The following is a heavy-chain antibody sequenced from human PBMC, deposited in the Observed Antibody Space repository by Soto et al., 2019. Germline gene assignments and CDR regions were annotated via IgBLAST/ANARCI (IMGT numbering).Heavy chain of an antibody. V-gene: IGHV6-1*01. Sequence: SQTLSLTCVISGDSVSSNNAAWNWIRQSPSRGLEWLGRTYYRSKWYNDYAVSVKSRIDINPDASKNQFSLQLNSVSPEDTAMYYCARESYGSGSYDGMDVWVQGTTVTVSS. CDR2: TYYRSKWYN. J-gene: IGHJ6*02. D-gene: IGHD3-10*01. CDR1: GDSVSSNNAA. CDR3: ARESYGSGSYDGMDV.